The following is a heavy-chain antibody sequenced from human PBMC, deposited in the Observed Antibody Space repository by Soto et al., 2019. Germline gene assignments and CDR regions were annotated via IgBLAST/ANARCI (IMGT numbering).Heavy chain of an antibody. Sequence: QVQLVQSGGEVKKPGASVKVSCKASGDTVTKYGISWVRQAPGQGLEWLGWISFYNGHTNYALKFQDRITFTTDTSRSTPAMEWRSLTSDDTAVYYCAGPTSIAVAGKETWGQGTLVTV. D-gene: IGHD6-19*01. CDR3: AGPTSIAVAGKET. CDR2: ISFYNGHT. CDR1: GDTVTKYG. V-gene: IGHV1-18*01. J-gene: IGHJ4*02.